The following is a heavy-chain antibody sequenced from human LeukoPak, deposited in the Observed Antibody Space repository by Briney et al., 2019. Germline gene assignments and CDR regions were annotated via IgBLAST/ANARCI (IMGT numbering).Heavy chain of an antibody. V-gene: IGHV3-23*01. CDR2: ISGSAGGT. CDR3: TKDPLDY. CDR1: GFTLSSYM. J-gene: IGHJ4*02. Sequence: GGSLRLSCVASGFTLSSYMMSWVRQAPGKGLEWVSGISGSAGGTFYSDSVRGRFTISRDSPKNTLYLQMNSLRVEDTAVSYCTKDPLDYWGQGTLVTVSS.